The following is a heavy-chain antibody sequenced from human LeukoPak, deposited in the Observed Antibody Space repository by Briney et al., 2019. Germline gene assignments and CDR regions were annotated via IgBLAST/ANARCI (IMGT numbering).Heavy chain of an antibody. V-gene: IGHV1-46*01. CDR3: ARDSTGWSVDY. Sequence: ASVKVSCKASGYTFTNYHMHWVRQAPGQALEWMGILTPNSGDTTYAQKFQGRITMTRDTSTSTVYMELCSLRFEDTAVYHCARDSTGWSVDYWGQGTLVTVSS. CDR1: GYTFTNYH. CDR2: LTPNSGDT. D-gene: IGHD6-19*01. J-gene: IGHJ4*02.